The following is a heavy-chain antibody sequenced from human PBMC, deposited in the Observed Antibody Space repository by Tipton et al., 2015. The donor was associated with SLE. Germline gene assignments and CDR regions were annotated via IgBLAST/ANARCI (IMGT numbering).Heavy chain of an antibody. J-gene: IGHJ4*02. V-gene: IGHV3-23*01. Sequence: SLRLSCAASGFTFSSYAMSWVRQAPGKGLEWVSAISGSGGSTYYADSVKGRFTISRDNSKNTLYLQMNSLRAEDTAVYYCAKGPEWVVTLGYCSGGSCYSGYWGQGTLVTVSS. CDR1: GFTFSSYA. CDR3: AKGPEWVVTLGYCSGGSCYSGY. D-gene: IGHD2-15*01. CDR2: ISGSGGST.